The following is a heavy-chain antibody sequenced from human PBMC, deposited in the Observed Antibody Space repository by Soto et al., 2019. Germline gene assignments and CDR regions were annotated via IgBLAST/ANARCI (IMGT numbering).Heavy chain of an antibody. D-gene: IGHD4-17*01. CDR1: GFSFRTHG. CDR3: ARDDYYADNGLDH. CDR2: IVNDGSEQ. J-gene: IGHJ4*02. Sequence: QVQLVESGGGVVRPGRSLRLSCAATGFSFRTHGRHRVRQAPGKGLEWVAVIVNDGSEQDYSDSVKGRFTISRDNSKNTLYLQMNNLRAEDTAVYYWARDDYYADNGLDHWGQGTLVTVSS. V-gene: IGHV3-33*01.